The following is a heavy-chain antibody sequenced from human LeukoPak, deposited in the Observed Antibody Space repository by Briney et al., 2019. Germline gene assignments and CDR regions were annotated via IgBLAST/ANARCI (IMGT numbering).Heavy chain of an antibody. CDR3: ARVIGPRKYYYYGMDV. Sequence: PSETLSLTCAVYGGSFSGYYWSWIRQPPGKGLEWIGYIYYSGSTNYNPSLKSRVTISVDTSENQFSLKLSSVTAADTAVYYCARVIGPRKYYYYGMDVWGQGTTVTVSS. V-gene: IGHV4-59*01. CDR1: GGSFSGYY. J-gene: IGHJ6*02. CDR2: IYYSGST.